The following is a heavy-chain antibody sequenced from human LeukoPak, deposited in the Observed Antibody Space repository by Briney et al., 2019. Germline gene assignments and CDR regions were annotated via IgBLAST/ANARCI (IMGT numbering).Heavy chain of an antibody. CDR1: GFTFDDYT. Sequence: GGSLRLSCAASGFTFDDYTMHWVRQAPGKGLEWVSLISWDGGSTYYADSVKGRFTISRDNAKNSLYLQMNSLRADDTAVYYCVKDRKSRDLDSLDIWGQGTMVTVSS. V-gene: IGHV3-43*01. CDR2: ISWDGGST. CDR3: VKDRKSRDLDSLDI. D-gene: IGHD5-24*01. J-gene: IGHJ3*02.